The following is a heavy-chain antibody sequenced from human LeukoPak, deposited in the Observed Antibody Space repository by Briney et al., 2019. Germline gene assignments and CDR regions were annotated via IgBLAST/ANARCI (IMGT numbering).Heavy chain of an antibody. V-gene: IGHV4-30-2*01. D-gene: IGHD3-22*01. CDR1: GGSISSGGYS. CDR3: ASSSGYYTNDAFDI. CDR2: IYHSGST. Sequence: TSETLSLSCAVSGGSISSGGYSWSWIRQPPGKGLEWIGYIYHSGSTYYNPSLKSRVTISVDRSKNQFSLKLSSLTAADTAVYYCASSSGYYTNDAFDIWGQGTMVTVSS. J-gene: IGHJ3*02.